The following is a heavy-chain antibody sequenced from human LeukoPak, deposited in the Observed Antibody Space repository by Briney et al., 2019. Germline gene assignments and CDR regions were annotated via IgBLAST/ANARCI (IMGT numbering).Heavy chain of an antibody. V-gene: IGHV3-74*01. D-gene: IGHD2-2*02. CDR3: ARDLYPYYFDY. CDR1: GFTFSNYW. CDR2: MNSDVRSA. Sequence: GGSLRLSCAASGFTFSNYWMHWVRQAPGKGLVWVSRMNSDVRSASYADSVKGRFTISRDNAENTLYLQMNSLRAEDTAVYYCARDLYPYYFDYWGQGTLVTVSS. J-gene: IGHJ4*02.